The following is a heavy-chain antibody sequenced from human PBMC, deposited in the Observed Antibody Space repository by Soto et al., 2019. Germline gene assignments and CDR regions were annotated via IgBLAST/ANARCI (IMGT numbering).Heavy chain of an antibody. Sequence: SETLSLTCTVSGGSISSYYWSWIRQPPGKGLEWIGYIYYSGSTNYNPSLKSRVTISVDTSKNQFSLQLSSVIAADTAVYYCARSDCSSTSCHYYFDYWGQGTLVTVSS. CDR2: IYYSGST. CDR3: ARSDCSSTSCHYYFDY. D-gene: IGHD2-2*01. V-gene: IGHV4-59*01. J-gene: IGHJ4*02. CDR1: GGSISSYY.